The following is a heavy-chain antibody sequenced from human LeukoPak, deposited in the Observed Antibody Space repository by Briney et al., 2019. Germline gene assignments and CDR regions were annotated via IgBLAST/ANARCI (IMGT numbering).Heavy chain of an antibody. CDR3: ARVWRVGERAKDSSGYLDI. Sequence: ASVKVSCKASGYTFTSYDINWVRQATGQGLEGMGWMNPNSGNTGYAQKFHGRVSITRNTSISTAYMELSSLRSEDTAVYYCARVWRVGERAKDSSGYLDIWGQGTMVTVSS. V-gene: IGHV1-8*03. D-gene: IGHD3-22*01. CDR1: GYTFTSYD. CDR2: MNPNSGNT. J-gene: IGHJ3*02.